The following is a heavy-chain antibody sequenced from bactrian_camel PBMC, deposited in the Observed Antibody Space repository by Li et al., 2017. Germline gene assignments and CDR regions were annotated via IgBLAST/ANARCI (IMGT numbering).Heavy chain of an antibody. J-gene: IGHJ4*01. CDR3: AAVTDGSCAAALNAPTSFRY. D-gene: IGHD2*01. Sequence: LVESGGGSVQPGGSLRLSCTVIGLKYRYCMGWFRQAPGKEREGTATIDTDGTTTYRDPVKGRFTISQDNNSYTLYLQMNNLKPEDTAMYYCAAVTDGSCAAALNAPTSFRYWGQGTQVTVS. CDR1: GLKYRYC. CDR2: IDTDGTTT. V-gene: IGHV3S1*01.